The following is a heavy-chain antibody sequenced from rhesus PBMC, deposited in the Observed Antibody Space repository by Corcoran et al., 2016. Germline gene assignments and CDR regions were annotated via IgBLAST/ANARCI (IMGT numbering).Heavy chain of an antibody. Sequence: QVQLQESGPGLVKPSETLSLTCAVSGGSVSSSNWWSWIRQPPGKGLEWIGYISGSSGSTYYNPSLNSRVTISADTSKNQFSLQLSSVTAADTAVYYCARSYSGSYSVIDYWGQGVLVTVSS. V-gene: IGHV4-65*01. CDR3: ARSYSGSYSVIDY. J-gene: IGHJ4*01. D-gene: IGHD3-16*01. CDR2: ISGSSGST. CDR1: GGSVSSSNW.